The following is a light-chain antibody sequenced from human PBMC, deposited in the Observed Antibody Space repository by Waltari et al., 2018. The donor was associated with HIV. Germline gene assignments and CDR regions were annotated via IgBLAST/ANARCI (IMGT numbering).Light chain of an antibody. CDR1: QSVSSN. CDR3: QQYNNWPLT. J-gene: IGKJ4*01. CDR2: GAS. V-gene: IGKV3-15*01. Sequence: EIVMTQSPATLSVSPGERATISGRASQSVSSNLAWYQQKPGQAPRLLIYGASTRATGIPARFSGSGSGTEFTLTISSLQSEDFAVYYCQQYNNWPLTFGGGTKVEIK.